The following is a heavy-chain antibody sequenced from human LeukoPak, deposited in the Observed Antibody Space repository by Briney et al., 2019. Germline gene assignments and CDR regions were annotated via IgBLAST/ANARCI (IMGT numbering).Heavy chain of an antibody. CDR1: GFTFDDYG. CDR2: INWNGGST. V-gene: IGHV3-20*04. D-gene: IGHD1-26*01. CDR3: ARDGISGSFTHFDY. Sequence: GGSLRLSCAASGFTFDDYGMSWVRHAPGKGLEWVSGINWNGGSTGYADSVKGRFTISRDNAKNSLYLQMNSLRAEDTALYYCARDGISGSFTHFDYWGQGTLVTVSS. J-gene: IGHJ4*02.